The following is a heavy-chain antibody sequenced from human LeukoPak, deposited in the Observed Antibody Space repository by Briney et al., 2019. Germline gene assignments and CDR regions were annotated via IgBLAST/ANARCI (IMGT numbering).Heavy chain of an antibody. J-gene: IGHJ3*02. V-gene: IGHV1-2*02. D-gene: IGHD1-26*01. Sequence: ASVKVSCKASGYTFTGYYMHWVRQAPGQGLEWMGWINPNSGGTNYAQKFQGRVTMTRDTSISTAYMELSRLRSDDTAVYYCARGPSVVWGSYLWAFDIWGQGTMVTVSS. CDR3: ARGPSVVWGSYLWAFDI. CDR2: INPNSGGT. CDR1: GYTFTGYY.